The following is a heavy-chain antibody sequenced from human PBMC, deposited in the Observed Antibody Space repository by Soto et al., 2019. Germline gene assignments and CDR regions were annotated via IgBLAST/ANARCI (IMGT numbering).Heavy chain of an antibody. CDR1: GFTFSSYS. D-gene: IGHD4-17*01. CDR2: ISSSSSTI. Sequence: GGSLRLSCAASGFTFSSYSMNWVRQAPGKGLEWVSYISSSSSTIYYADSVKGRFTISRDNAKNSLYLQMNSLRAEDTAVYYCARYYGDRCLDYWGQGTLVTVSS. J-gene: IGHJ4*02. V-gene: IGHV3-48*01. CDR3: ARYYGDRCLDY.